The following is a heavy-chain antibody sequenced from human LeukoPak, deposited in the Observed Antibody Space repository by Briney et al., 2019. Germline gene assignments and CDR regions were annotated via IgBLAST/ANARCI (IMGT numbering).Heavy chain of an antibody. CDR2: INHSGST. CDR1: GGSSSGYY. Sequence: SETLSLTCAVYGGSSSGYYWSWIRQPPGKGLEWIGEINHSGSTNYNPSLKSRVTISVDTSKNQFSLKLSSVTAADTAVYYCARGKRAVAGKDYWGQGTLVTVSS. J-gene: IGHJ4*02. V-gene: IGHV4-34*01. D-gene: IGHD6-19*01. CDR3: ARGKRAVAGKDY.